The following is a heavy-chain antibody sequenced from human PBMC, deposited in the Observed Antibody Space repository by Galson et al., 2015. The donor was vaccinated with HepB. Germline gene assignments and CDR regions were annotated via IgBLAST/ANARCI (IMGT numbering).Heavy chain of an antibody. D-gene: IGHD2-15*01. J-gene: IGHJ4*02. V-gene: IGHV3-49*03. CDR2: IKSKTFGGTT. CDR1: GLPFGNYA. Sequence: SLRLSCAGSGLPFGNYAMSWFRQAPGKGLEWLGYIKSKTFGGTTQYAASVRGRFTISRDDSASLAYLQMNNLRIEDTAMYYCTLGGAAAYWGQGTLVTVSS. CDR3: TLGGAAAY.